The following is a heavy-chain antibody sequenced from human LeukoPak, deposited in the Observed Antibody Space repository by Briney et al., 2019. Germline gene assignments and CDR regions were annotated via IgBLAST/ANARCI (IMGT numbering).Heavy chain of an antibody. Sequence: GGTLRLSCAASGFTFSSYGMRWVRQAPGKGLEWVSAISGGGGSTYYADSVKGGFTISRDNSKNTLYLQMNSLRAEDTAVYYCAKDPRRYSRTGGYFDYWGQGTLVTVSS. J-gene: IGHJ4*02. CDR1: GFTFSSYG. D-gene: IGHD6-13*01. CDR2: ISGGGGST. V-gene: IGHV3-23*01. CDR3: AKDPRRYSRTGGYFDY.